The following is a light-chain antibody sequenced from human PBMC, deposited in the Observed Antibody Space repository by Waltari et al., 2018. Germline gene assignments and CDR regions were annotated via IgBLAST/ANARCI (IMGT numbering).Light chain of an antibody. CDR3: GSWDTSLTAWV. Sequence: QSVFTHPPSVSPPPPHQVTISFSRSPSNLRNNRFSLYQNLPRKAPKLLIYEEDKRPSGIPDRFSGSRSGTSATLDITGLQTGDEADYYGGSWDTSLTAWVFGGGTKLTVL. CDR2: EED. CDR1: PSNLRNNR. V-gene: IGLV1-51*02. J-gene: IGLJ3*02.